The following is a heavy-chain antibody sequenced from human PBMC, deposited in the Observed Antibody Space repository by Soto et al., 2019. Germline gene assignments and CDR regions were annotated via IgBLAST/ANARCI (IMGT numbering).Heavy chain of an antibody. D-gene: IGHD1-26*01. CDR1: GFTFSSYA. Sequence: EVQLLESGGGLVQPGVSLRLSSAPSGFTFSSYAMRWVRQAPGKGLEWVSAISGSGDSTYYADSVKGRFTTSRDNSKNTLYLQMNSLRAEDTAVYYCARRGSGSYYDYWGQGTLVTVSS. CDR3: ARRGSGSYYDY. CDR2: ISGSGDST. V-gene: IGHV3-23*01. J-gene: IGHJ4*02.